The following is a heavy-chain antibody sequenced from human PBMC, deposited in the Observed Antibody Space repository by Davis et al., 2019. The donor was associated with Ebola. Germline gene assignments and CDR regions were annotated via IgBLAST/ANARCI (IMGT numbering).Heavy chain of an antibody. V-gene: IGHV3-30*18. CDR1: GFTFSSYG. CDR3: AKYPGRSSADY. J-gene: IGHJ4*02. CDR2: ISYDGSNK. D-gene: IGHD6-19*01. Sequence: GESLKISCAASGFTFSSYGMHWVRQAPGKGLGWVAVISYDGSNKYYADSVKGRFTISRDNSKNTLYLQMNSLRAEDTAVYYCAKYPGRSSADYWGQGTLVTVSS.